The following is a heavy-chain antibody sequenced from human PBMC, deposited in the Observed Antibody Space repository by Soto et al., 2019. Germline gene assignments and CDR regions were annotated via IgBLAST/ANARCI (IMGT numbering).Heavy chain of an antibody. CDR3: AKGDSTYYYDSSGYLGY. Sequence: EVQLLESGGGLVQPGGSLRLSCAASGFTFSSYAMSWVRQAPGKGLEWVSAISGSGGSTYYADSVKGRFTISRDKSKNTLYLQMNSLRAEDTAVYYCAKGDSTYYYDSSGYLGYWGQGTLVTVSS. J-gene: IGHJ4*02. V-gene: IGHV3-23*01. D-gene: IGHD3-22*01. CDR2: ISGSGGST. CDR1: GFTFSSYA.